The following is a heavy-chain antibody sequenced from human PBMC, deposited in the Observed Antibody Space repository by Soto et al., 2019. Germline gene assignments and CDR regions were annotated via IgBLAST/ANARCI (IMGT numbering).Heavy chain of an antibody. CDR1: GFSLSTNEVG. J-gene: IGHJ4*02. CDR3: AHLPKTYGDYVESYYFDY. Sequence: QITLKESGPTLVKPTQTLTLTCTFSGFSLSTNEVGVGWIRQPPGKALEWLALIYSDDHKRYSPSLQSRLTXXKXXSNNQVVLTMTNVDPVDTATYYCAHLPKTYGDYVESYYFDYWGQGTLVTVSS. V-gene: IGHV2-5*02. D-gene: IGHD4-17*01. CDR2: IYSDDHK.